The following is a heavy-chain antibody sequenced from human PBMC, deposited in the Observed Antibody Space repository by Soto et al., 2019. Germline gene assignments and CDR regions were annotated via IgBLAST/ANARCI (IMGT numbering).Heavy chain of an antibody. V-gene: IGHV1-46*01. D-gene: IGHD5-18*01. CDR1: GYTFTSYY. J-gene: IGHJ4*02. CDR3: ATVAGYSYGGVAY. Sequence: QVQLVQSGAEVKKPGASVKVSCKASGYTFTSYYMHWVRQAPGQGLEWMGIINPSGGSTTYAQKFQGRVTMTRDTSTSTLYMALSSLRSEDPAVYSCATVAGYSYGGVAYWGQGTLVTVSS. CDR2: INPSGGST.